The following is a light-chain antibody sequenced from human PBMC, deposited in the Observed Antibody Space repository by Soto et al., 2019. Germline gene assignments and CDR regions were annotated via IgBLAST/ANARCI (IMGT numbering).Light chain of an antibody. J-gene: IGLJ3*02. CDR2: SDN. CDR1: SSDIGSNT. CDR3: ASWDDSLNGWV. Sequence: QSVLTQPPSASGTPGRRVTISCSGSSSDIGSNTVNWYQQLPRTAPKLLIYSDNQRPSGVPDRFSGSKSGTSASLAISGLQSEDEADYYCASWDDSLNGWVFGGGTKLTVL. V-gene: IGLV1-44*01.